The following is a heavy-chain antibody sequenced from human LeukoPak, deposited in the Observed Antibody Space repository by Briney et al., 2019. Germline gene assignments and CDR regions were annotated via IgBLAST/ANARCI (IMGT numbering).Heavy chain of an antibody. D-gene: IGHD3-9*01. CDR3: ARDLYDILTYLDY. Sequence: ASVKVSCKASGYTFTSYGISWVRQAPGQGLEWMGWISAYNGNTNYAQKLQGRVTMTTDTSTSTAHMELRSLRSDDTAVYYCARDLYDILTYLDYWGQGTLVTVSS. CDR2: ISAYNGNT. J-gene: IGHJ4*02. CDR1: GYTFTSYG. V-gene: IGHV1-18*01.